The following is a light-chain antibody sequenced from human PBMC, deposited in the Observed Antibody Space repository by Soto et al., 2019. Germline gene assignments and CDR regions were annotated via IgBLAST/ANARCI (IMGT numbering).Light chain of an antibody. Sequence: QSVLTQPPSASRTPGQRVTISCSGSSSNIGSNTVNWYQQLPGTAPKLLIYSNNQRPSGVPDRFSGSKSGTSASLAISGLQSEDEADYYCAAWHDSLNGYVFGTGIKVTVL. J-gene: IGLJ1*01. CDR1: SSNIGSNT. V-gene: IGLV1-44*01. CDR2: SNN. CDR3: AAWHDSLNGYV.